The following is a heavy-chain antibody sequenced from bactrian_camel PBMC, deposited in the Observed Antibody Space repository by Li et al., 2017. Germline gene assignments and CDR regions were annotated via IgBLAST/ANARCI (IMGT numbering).Heavy chain of an antibody. V-gene: IGHV3S53*01. Sequence: HVQLVESGGGSVQPGGSLRLSCTASGNTYHIYCMGWFRQAPGKEREGVAGINMDGTVSYADSVKGRSTISRDNANKLVHLQMNSLKSDDTGLYFCVTGNGAYRGQGTQVTVS. CDR3: VTGNGAY. CDR2: INMDGTV. J-gene: IGHJ4*01. CDR1: GNTYHIYC. D-gene: IGHD7*01.